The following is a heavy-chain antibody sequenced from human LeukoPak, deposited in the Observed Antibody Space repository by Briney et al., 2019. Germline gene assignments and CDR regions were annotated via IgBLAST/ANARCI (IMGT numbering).Heavy chain of an antibody. CDR1: GGSFSGYY. D-gene: IGHD4-17*01. Sequence: KASETLSLTCAVYGGSFSGYYWSWIRQPPGKGLEWIGEINHSGSTNYSPSLKSRVTISVDTSKNQFSLKLSSVTAADTAVYYCARGGFTVTTSRGYFQHWGQGTLVTASS. CDR2: INHSGST. J-gene: IGHJ1*01. V-gene: IGHV4-34*01. CDR3: ARGGFTVTTSRGYFQH.